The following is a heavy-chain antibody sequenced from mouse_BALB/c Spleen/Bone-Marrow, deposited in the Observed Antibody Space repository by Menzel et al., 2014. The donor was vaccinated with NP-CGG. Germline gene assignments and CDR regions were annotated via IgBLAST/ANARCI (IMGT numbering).Heavy chain of an antibody. CDR1: GYTFTDYA. Sequence: QVQLQQSGPELVRPGASVKISCKGSGYTFTDYAMHWVKQSHAQSLEWIGVIYTYSGDANCNQKFKGKATMTVDKSSSTAYMELARLTSEDSAIEYCARDYGSSLFDHWGQGSTLTVSS. CDR2: IYTYSGDA. D-gene: IGHD1-1*01. J-gene: IGHJ2*01. CDR3: ARDYGSSLFDH. V-gene: IGHV1-67*01.